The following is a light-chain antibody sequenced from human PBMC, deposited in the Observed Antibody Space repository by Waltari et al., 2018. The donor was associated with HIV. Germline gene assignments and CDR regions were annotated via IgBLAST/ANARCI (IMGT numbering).Light chain of an antibody. Sequence: EIVLTQSPATLSLSPGERATLSCRASPSVSSYLAWYQQTPGQAPRLLIYDASNRDTGIPARFSGSGSGTDFTLTISSLEPEDFAIYYCQQRSTWPSLTFGGGTKVEIK. CDR1: PSVSSY. V-gene: IGKV3-11*01. CDR3: QQRSTWPSLT. J-gene: IGKJ4*01. CDR2: DAS.